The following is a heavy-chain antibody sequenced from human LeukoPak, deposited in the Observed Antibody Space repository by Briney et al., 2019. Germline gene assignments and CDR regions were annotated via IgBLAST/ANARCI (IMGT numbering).Heavy chain of an antibody. V-gene: IGHV3-30*02. Sequence: GGSLRLSCAASGFTVSSNYMSWVRQAPGKGLEWVAFIRYDGSDIYYADSVKGRFTISRDNSKNTLYLQMNSLRAEDTAVYYCARVRSPRYFDYWGQGTLVTVSS. J-gene: IGHJ4*02. CDR1: GFTVSSNY. CDR3: ARVRSPRYFDY. CDR2: IRYDGSDI.